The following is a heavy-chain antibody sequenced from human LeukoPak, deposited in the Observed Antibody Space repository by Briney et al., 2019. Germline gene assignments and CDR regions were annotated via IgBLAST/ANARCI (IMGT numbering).Heavy chain of an antibody. D-gene: IGHD4-11*01. Sequence: PGGSLRLSCVVSRITFSNYDMHWVRQARGRGLEWVSRIGIVGDTNYLGSVKGRFTISRENAANSLFLQMNSLRAEDTAVYYCTRGLPGGLDSWGQGILVTVSS. CDR1: RITFSNYD. V-gene: IGHV3-13*04. CDR2: IGIVGDT. CDR3: TRGLPGGLDS. J-gene: IGHJ4*02.